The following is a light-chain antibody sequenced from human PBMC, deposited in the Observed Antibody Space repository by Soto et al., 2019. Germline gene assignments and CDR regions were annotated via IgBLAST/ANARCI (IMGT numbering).Light chain of an antibody. CDR3: QQYFTSPLT. CDR1: QSVGSRY. J-gene: IGKJ4*01. CDR2: GAS. V-gene: IGKV3-20*01. Sequence: EIVLTQSPGTLSLSPGERATLSCRASQSVGSRYLAWYQQKPGQAPRLLIYGASSRATGIPDRFSGSGSGTDFTLTISRLEPEDFAMYYCQQYFTSPLTFGGGTKVDIK.